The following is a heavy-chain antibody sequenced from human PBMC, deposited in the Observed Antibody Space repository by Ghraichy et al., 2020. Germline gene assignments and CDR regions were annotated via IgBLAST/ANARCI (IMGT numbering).Heavy chain of an antibody. D-gene: IGHD3-16*02. CDR3: TREGSEEWLRPGVITFGGVIAPHDAFDI. Sequence: GGSLRLSCTASGFTFGDYAMSWFRQAPGKGLEWVGFIRSKAYGGTTEYAASVKGRFTISRDDSKSIAYLQMNSLKTEDTAVYYCTREGSEEWLRPGVITFGGVIAPHDAFDIWGQGTMVTVSS. CDR1: GFTFGDYA. V-gene: IGHV3-49*03. CDR2: IRSKAYGGTT. J-gene: IGHJ3*02.